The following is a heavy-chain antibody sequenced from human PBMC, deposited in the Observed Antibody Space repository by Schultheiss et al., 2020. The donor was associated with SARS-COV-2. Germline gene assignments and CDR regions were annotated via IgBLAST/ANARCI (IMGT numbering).Heavy chain of an antibody. V-gene: IGHV3-30*18. CDR1: GFTFSSYG. J-gene: IGHJ6*02. CDR2: ISYDGSNK. CDR3: AKEGYDSSGYYYDLGYYYYGMDV. D-gene: IGHD3-22*01. Sequence: GGSLRLSCAASGFTFSSYGMHWVRQAPGKGLEWVAVISYDGSNKYYADSVKGRFTISRDNSKNTLYLQMNSLRAEDTAVYYCAKEGYDSSGYYYDLGYYYYGMDVWGQGTTVTVSS.